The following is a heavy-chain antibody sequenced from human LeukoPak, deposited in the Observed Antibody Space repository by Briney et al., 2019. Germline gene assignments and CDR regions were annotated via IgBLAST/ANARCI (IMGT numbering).Heavy chain of an antibody. CDR2: MNPNSGNT. J-gene: IGHJ6*03. D-gene: IGHD6-13*01. CDR1: GYTSTSYG. Sequence: GASVKVSCKASGYTSTSYGINWVRQATGQGLEWMGWMNPNSGNTGYAQKFQGRVTITRNTSIGTAYMELSSLRSEDTAVYYCARVSIAAAGTAYYYYYYYMDVWGKGTTVTVSS. V-gene: IGHV1-8*03. CDR3: ARVSIAAAGTAYYYYYYYMDV.